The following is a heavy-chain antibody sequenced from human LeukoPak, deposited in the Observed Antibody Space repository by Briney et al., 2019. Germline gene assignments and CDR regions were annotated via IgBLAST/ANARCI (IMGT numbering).Heavy chain of an antibody. D-gene: IGHD3-3*01. J-gene: IGHJ4*02. V-gene: IGHV1-18*01. Sequence: ASVTVSFTASGYTFTTYGISWVRQAPGQGLEWMGWISAYNGNTNYSQKLQGRVTMTTDTSTSTAYMELRSLGSEDTALYYCARGDTIFGVVINFDYWGQGTLVTVSS. CDR3: ARGDTIFGVVINFDY. CDR2: ISAYNGNT. CDR1: GYTFTTYG.